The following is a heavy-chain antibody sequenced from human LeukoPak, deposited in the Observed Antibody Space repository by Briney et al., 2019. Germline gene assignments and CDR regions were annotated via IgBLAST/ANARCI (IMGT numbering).Heavy chain of an antibody. J-gene: IGHJ4*02. Sequence: ASVKVSCKASGYTFASYAMNWVRQAPGQGLEWMGWINPNSGGTNYAQKFQGWVTMTRDTSISTAYMELSRLRSDDTAVYYCARDLFGRYSGSWGPSDYWGQGTLVTVSS. CDR1: GYTFASYA. CDR2: INPNSGGT. D-gene: IGHD1-26*01. CDR3: ARDLFGRYSGSWGPSDY. V-gene: IGHV1-2*04.